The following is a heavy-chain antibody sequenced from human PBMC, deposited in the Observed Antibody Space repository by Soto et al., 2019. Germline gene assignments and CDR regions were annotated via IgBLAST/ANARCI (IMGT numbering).Heavy chain of an antibody. CDR1: GFTFSSYS. CDR2: ISSSSSYI. CDR3: ARDFATHCSGSTCYPYAY. V-gene: IGHV3-21*04. Sequence: GSLRLSCAVSGFTFSSYSMNWVRQAPGKGLEWVSSISSSSSYIYYADSVKGRFTISRDNAKNSLFLQMNTLRTEDTAVYYCARDFATHCSGSTCYPYAYWGQGALVTVSS. J-gene: IGHJ4*02. D-gene: IGHD2-15*01.